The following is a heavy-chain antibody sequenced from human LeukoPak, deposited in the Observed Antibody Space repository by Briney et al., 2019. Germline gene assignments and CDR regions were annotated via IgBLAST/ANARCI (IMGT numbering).Heavy chain of an antibody. Sequence: SETLSLTCTVSGGSISSYYWSWIRQPAGTGLEWIGRIYTTGSTNYNPSLKSRVTMSVDTSKNQFSLRLSSVTAADTAVYYCARDHYDHYGDYVFDYRGQGTLVTVSS. V-gene: IGHV4-4*07. D-gene: IGHD4-17*01. CDR2: IYTTGST. CDR1: GGSISSYY. J-gene: IGHJ4*02. CDR3: ARDHYDHYGDYVFDY.